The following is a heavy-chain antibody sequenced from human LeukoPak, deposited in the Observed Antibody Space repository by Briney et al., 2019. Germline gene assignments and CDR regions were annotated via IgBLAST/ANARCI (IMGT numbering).Heavy chain of an antibody. J-gene: IGHJ3*02. Sequence: SETLSLTCTGSCRSIRSGDYYWSWIGQPPGKGLERTGYIYYSGSTYYNPSLKSRVTISVDTSKNQFSLKLSSVTAEDTAVYYCARGPSITMIVEVMDAFDIWGQGTMVTVSS. CDR2: IYYSGST. V-gene: IGHV4-30-4*01. CDR3: ARGPSITMIVEVMDAFDI. D-gene: IGHD3-22*01. CDR1: CRSIRSGDYY.